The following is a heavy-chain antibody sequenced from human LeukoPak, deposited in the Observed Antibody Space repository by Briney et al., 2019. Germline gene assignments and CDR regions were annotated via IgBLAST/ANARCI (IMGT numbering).Heavy chain of an antibody. CDR3: AKAPTSYCTGGTCYCDY. V-gene: IGHV3-23*01. D-gene: IGHD2-8*02. CDR2: ISVSGGSS. J-gene: IGHJ4*02. CDR1: GFTFSSYA. Sequence: GGSLRLSCAASGFTFSSYAMSWVRQAPCKGLERVLFISVSGGSSYYADSVKGRFTISRDNSKSTLYLQLSSLRAEDTAVYYCAKAPTSYCTGGTCYCDYWGQGSLVTVSS.